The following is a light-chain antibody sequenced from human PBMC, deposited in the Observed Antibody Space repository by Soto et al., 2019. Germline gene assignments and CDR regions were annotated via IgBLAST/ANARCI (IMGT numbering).Light chain of an antibody. J-gene: IGKJ5*01. CDR3: QQFNSYPKRIT. Sequence: VQLGQSPSSLTASVGDRVTITCRASQGISSALAWYQQKPGKAPKLLIYDASSLESGVPSRFSGSGSGTDFTLTISSLQPEDFATYYCQQFNSYPKRITFGQGTRLEIK. V-gene: IGKV1-13*02. CDR1: QGISSA. CDR2: DAS.